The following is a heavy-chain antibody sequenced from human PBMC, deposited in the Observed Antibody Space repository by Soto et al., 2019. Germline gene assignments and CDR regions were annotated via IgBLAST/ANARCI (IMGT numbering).Heavy chain of an antibody. CDR1: GFTFSSYS. Sequence: GGSLRLSCAASGFTFSSYSMNWVRQAPGKGLEWVSSISSSSSYIYYADSVKGRFTISRDNAKNSLYLQMNSLRAEDTAVYYCAREGALRLPSDYWGQGTLVTAPQ. CDR3: AREGALRLPSDY. CDR2: ISSSSSYI. V-gene: IGHV3-21*01. J-gene: IGHJ4*02. D-gene: IGHD3-16*01.